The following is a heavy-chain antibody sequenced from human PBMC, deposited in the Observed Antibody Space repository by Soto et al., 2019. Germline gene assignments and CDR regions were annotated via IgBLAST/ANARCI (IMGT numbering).Heavy chain of an antibody. CDR3: TRENIENSDGLYDAFDI. D-gene: IGHD5-18*01. V-gene: IGHV1-2*02. CDR2: MNPNSGGA. J-gene: IGHJ3*02. CDR1: GYTFADYY. Sequence: GASVKVSCKTSGYTFADYYTHWVRQAPGQGLEWMGWMNPNSGGAYFAQKFQGRVTLTRDTSIGIAYIEVNSLTSDDTAVYFCTRENIENSDGLYDAFDIWGQGTTVTVSS.